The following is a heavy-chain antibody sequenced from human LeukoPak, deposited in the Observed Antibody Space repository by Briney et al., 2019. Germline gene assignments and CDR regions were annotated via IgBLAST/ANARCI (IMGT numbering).Heavy chain of an antibody. CDR3: ARHIYYYGSGSYSPFDY. V-gene: IGHV4-59*08. J-gene: IGHJ4*02. Sequence: SETLSLTCTVSGGFIGTYYWSWIRQPPGKGLEWIGYIYHSGSTKYNPSLKSRVTISVDTSKNQFSLKLSSVTAADTAVYYCARHIYYYGSGSYSPFDYWGQGTLVTVSS. CDR1: GGFIGTYY. D-gene: IGHD3-10*01. CDR2: IYHSGST.